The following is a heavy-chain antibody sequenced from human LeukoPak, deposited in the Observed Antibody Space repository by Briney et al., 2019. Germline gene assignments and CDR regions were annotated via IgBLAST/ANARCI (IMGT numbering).Heavy chain of an antibody. D-gene: IGHD3-9*01. Sequence: GGSLRLSCAASGSTVSSYFMSWVRQGPGKGLERVSVIYDGGSTDYADPVKGRFTISRDNSKSTLYLQMNSLRAEDTAVYYCARDNYILTGYYNAFDIWGQGTLVTVSS. CDR2: IYDGGST. J-gene: IGHJ3*02. V-gene: IGHV3-53*01. CDR3: ARDNYILTGYYNAFDI. CDR1: GSTVSSYF.